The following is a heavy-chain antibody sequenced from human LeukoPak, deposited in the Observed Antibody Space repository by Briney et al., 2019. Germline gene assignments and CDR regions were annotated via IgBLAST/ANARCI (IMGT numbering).Heavy chain of an antibody. J-gene: IGHJ4*02. V-gene: IGHV4-30-4*01. Sequence: SETLSLTCTVSGGSISSGDYYWSWIRQPPGKGLEWIGYIYHSGSTYYNPSLKSRVTISVDRSKDQFSLKLSSVTAADTAVYYCARDSLLAVAGDGDYWGQGTLVTVSS. CDR2: IYHSGST. CDR1: GGSISSGDYY. D-gene: IGHD6-19*01. CDR3: ARDSLLAVAGDGDY.